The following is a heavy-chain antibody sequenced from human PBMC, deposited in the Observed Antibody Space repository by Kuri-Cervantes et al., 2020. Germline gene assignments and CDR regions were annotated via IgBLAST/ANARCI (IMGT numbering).Heavy chain of an antibody. Sequence: SVKVSCKASGGTFSSYAISWVRQAPGQGLEWMGGIIPIFGTANYAQKFQGRVTITADESTSTAYMELSSLRSEDTAVYYCARERGQTSYFDYWGQGTLVTVSS. CDR1: GGTFSSYA. CDR3: ARERGQTSYFDY. CDR2: IIPIFGTA. D-gene: IGHD3-16*01. V-gene: IGHV1-69*13. J-gene: IGHJ4*02.